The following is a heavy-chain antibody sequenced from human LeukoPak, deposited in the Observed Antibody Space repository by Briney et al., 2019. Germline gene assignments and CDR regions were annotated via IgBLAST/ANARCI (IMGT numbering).Heavy chain of an antibody. CDR3: ARSPSPYSSGWYFDY. D-gene: IGHD6-19*01. CDR1: GGSFSGYY. J-gene: IGHJ4*02. Sequence: PSETLSLTCAVYGGSFSGYYWSWIRQPPGKGLEWIGEINHSGSTNYNPSLKSRVTISVDTSKNQFSLKLSSVTPEDTAVYYCARSPSPYSSGWYFDYWGQGTPVTVSS. CDR2: INHSGST. V-gene: IGHV4-34*01.